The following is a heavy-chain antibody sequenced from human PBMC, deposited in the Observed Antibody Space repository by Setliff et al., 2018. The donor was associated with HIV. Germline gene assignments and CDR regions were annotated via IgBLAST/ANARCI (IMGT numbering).Heavy chain of an antibody. Sequence: SETLSLTCTVSGGSISNYYWGWVRQPPGKVLEWIRYISYSGTTDYNPSLNTRVTISLDTAKKQFSLRLNLVTAGDTALYYCARNKDRYGAIDYWGQGTLVTVSS. CDR2: ISYSGTT. J-gene: IGHJ4*02. CDR3: ARNKDRYGAIDY. D-gene: IGHD3-9*01. V-gene: IGHV4-59*01. CDR1: GGSISNYY.